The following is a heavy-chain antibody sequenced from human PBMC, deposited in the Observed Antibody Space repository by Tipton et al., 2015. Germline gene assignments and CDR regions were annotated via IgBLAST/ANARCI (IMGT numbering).Heavy chain of an antibody. J-gene: IGHJ4*02. CDR3: ARHKDSGTYPLDH. Sequence: TLSLTCTVSGGSINTGGYYWSWIRQHPGKGLEWVGYIHYSGAAHYNPSLKSLVTISVDVSKNQFSLKLTSVTAADTAVYYCARHKDSGTYPLDHWGQGTLVTVSS. CDR1: GGSINTGGYY. CDR2: IHYSGAA. D-gene: IGHD3-10*01. V-gene: IGHV4-31*01.